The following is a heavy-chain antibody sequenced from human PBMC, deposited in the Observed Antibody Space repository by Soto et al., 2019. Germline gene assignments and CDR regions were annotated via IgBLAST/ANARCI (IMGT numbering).Heavy chain of an antibody. CDR2: ISYDGSNK. CDR1: GSTFSSYG. D-gene: IGHD5-18*01. CDR3: AKAPLTWMQLYQPFDY. V-gene: IGHV3-30*18. J-gene: IGHJ4*02. Sequence: GGSLRLSCAASGSTFSSYGMHWVRQAPGKGLEWVAVISYDGSNKYYADSVKGRFTISRDNSKNTLYLQMNSLRAEDTAVYYCAKAPLTWMQLYQPFDYWGQGT.